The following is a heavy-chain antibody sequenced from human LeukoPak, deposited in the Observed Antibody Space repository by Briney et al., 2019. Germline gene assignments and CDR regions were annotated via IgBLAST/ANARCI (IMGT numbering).Heavy chain of an antibody. V-gene: IGHV3-21*01. D-gene: IGHD3-10*01. Sequence: GGSLRLSCAASGFTFSSYSMHWVRQAPWKGLEWVSSISSSGTYIYYADSVKGRFTISRDNAKNSVHLQMNSLRAEDTAVYYCARDQGGSGGNWGQGTLVTVSS. CDR2: ISSSGTYI. CDR3: ARDQGGSGGN. CDR1: GFTFSSYS. J-gene: IGHJ4*02.